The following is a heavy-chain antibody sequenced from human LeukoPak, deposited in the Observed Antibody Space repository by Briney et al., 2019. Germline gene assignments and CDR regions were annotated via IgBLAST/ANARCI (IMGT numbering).Heavy chain of an antibody. D-gene: IGHD5-18*01. CDR3: ARDEYSYGFGTL. V-gene: IGHV1-69*04. J-gene: IGHJ4*02. CDR2: IIPILGIA. Sequence: SVKVSCKASGGTFSSYAIRWVRQAPGQGLEWMGRIIPILGIANYAQKFQGRVTITADKSTSTAYMELSSLRSEDTAVYYCARDEYSYGFGTLWGQGTLVTASS. CDR1: GGTFSSYA.